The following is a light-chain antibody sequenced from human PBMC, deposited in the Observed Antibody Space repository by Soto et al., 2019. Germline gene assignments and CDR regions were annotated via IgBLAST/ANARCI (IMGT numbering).Light chain of an antibody. CDR1: SSNIGAGYD. Sequence: QSVLTQPPSGSGAPGQRGTISCTGSSSNIGAGYDVHWYQQLPGTAPKLLIYGNSNRPSGVPDRFSGSKSGTSASLAITGLQAADAADYYCQSYDSSLSSVFGTGTKLTVL. CDR2: GNS. CDR3: QSYDSSLSSV. J-gene: IGLJ1*01. V-gene: IGLV1-40*01.